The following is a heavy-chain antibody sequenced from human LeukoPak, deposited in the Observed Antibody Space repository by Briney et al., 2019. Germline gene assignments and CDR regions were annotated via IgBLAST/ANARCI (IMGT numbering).Heavy chain of an antibody. D-gene: IGHD2/OR15-2a*01. Sequence: GGSLRLSCAASGFTFNSYWISWVRQAPGKGLEWLANLNQDGSEKYYVDSVKGRFTISRDNAKNSLYLQMNSLRAEDTAVYYCTTFYTRLTDYWGQGTLVTVSS. V-gene: IGHV3-7*05. CDR3: TTFYTRLTDY. J-gene: IGHJ4*02. CDR1: GFTFNSYW. CDR2: LNQDGSEK.